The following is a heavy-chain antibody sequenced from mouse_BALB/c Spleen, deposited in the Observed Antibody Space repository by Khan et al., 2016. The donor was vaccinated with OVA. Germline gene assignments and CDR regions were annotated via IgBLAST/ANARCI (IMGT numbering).Heavy chain of an antibody. CDR2: ISSGGSYT. J-gene: IGHJ2*01. CDR3: TRDRIMRAGYFDY. Sequence: EVELVESGGGLVKPGGSLKLSCAASGFTFSTYTMSWVRQTPEKRLEWVATISSGGSYTYYPDSVKGRFTISRDNAMHTLNLQMSSLKSEDTARYYSTRDRIMRAGYFDYWGQGTTLTVSS. D-gene: IGHD3-3*01. CDR1: GFTFSTYT. V-gene: IGHV5-6-4*01.